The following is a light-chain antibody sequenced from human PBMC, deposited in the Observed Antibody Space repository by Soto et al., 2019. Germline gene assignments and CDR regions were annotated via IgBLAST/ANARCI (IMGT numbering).Light chain of an antibody. V-gene: IGKV1-5*03. Sequence: DIQMTQSPSTLSASAGDRVTITCRASQSISTLLAWYQQKPGKVPKLLIYKASSLESGVPSRFSGSGSGTEFTLTISSLQPDDFATYYCQQYKSYPLTFGGGTKVEIK. CDR3: QQYKSYPLT. CDR2: KAS. CDR1: QSISTL. J-gene: IGKJ4*01.